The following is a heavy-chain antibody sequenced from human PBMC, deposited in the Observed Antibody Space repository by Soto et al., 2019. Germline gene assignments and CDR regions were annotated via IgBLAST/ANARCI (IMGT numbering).Heavy chain of an antibody. Sequence: QVQLVQYGAEVKTPGGSMRVSCKASGYSFSNFYIHWVRQAPGQGLEWIGVINPGRGLTTYAQSFQDRVTLTSDTSTSTVYMDLNSLRSEDTAIYYCARDAVPIAGRSHYFDYWGQGSQVTVSS. J-gene: IGHJ4*02. CDR1: GYSFSNFY. CDR2: INPGRGLT. D-gene: IGHD2-15*01. V-gene: IGHV1-46*01. CDR3: ARDAVPIAGRSHYFDY.